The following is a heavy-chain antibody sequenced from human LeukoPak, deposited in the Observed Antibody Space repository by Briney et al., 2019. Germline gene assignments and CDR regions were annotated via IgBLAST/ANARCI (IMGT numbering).Heavy chain of an antibody. CDR3: AELGITMIGGV. V-gene: IGHV3-30*18. J-gene: IGHJ6*04. D-gene: IGHD3-10*02. Sequence: PGRSLRLSCVASEFTFRSYDMHWVRQAPGKGLEWVAVISYDGSNKDYADFVKGRFTISRDNSKNTLYLQMNSLRAEDTAVYYCAELGITMIGGVWGKGTTVTISS. CDR2: ISYDGSNK. CDR1: EFTFRSYD.